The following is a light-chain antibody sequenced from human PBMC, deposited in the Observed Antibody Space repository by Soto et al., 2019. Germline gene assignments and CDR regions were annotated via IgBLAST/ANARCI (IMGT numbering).Light chain of an antibody. J-gene: IGLJ1*01. CDR3: SSYTSNSTPYV. CDR1: SSDVGNYNY. Sequence: QSVLTQPASVSWSPGQAITISCTGTSSDVGNYNYVSWYQQHPGKVPKVMIYEVSNRPSGVSNRFSGSKSGNTASLTISGLQAEDEADYYCSSYTSNSTPYVFGTGTKVTAL. CDR2: EVS. V-gene: IGLV2-14*01.